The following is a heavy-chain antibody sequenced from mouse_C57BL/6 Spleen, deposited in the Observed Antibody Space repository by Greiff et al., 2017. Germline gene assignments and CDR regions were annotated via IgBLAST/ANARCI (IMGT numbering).Heavy chain of an antibody. CDR1: GFTFSSYG. J-gene: IGHJ2*01. CDR3: ARHGGSGYGYYFDY. V-gene: IGHV5-6*01. Sequence: EVQVVESGGDLVKPGGSLKLSCAASGFTFSSYGMSWVRQTPDKRLEWVATISSGGSYTYYPDSVKGRFTISRDNAKNTLYLQMSSLKSEDTAMYYCARHGGSGYGYYFDYWGQGTTLTVSS. CDR2: ISSGGSYT. D-gene: IGHD3-2*02.